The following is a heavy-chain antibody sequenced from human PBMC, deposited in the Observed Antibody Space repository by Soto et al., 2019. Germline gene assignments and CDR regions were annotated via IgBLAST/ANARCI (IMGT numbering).Heavy chain of an antibody. CDR1: GYTLTELS. J-gene: IGHJ6*02. CDR3: ATRSSGWWDYGTDV. D-gene: IGHD6-19*01. Sequence: GASVKVSCKVSGYTLTELSMHWVRQAPGKGLEWMGGFDPEDGETIYAQKFQGRVTMTEDTSTDTAYMGLSSLRSEDTAVYYCATRSSGWWDYGTDVWGQGTTVTVSS. V-gene: IGHV1-24*01. CDR2: FDPEDGET.